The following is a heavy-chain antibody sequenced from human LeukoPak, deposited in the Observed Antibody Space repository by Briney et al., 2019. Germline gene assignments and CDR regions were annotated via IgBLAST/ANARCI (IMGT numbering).Heavy chain of an antibody. CDR3: ARDTVGYAFDI. J-gene: IGHJ3*02. CDR1: GFTFSSCG. CDR2: IWYDGSNK. V-gene: IGHV3-33*01. D-gene: IGHD1-26*01. Sequence: GRSLRLSCAASGFTFSSCGMHWVRQAPGKGLEWVAVIWYDGSNKYYADSVKGRFTISRDNSKNTLYLQMNSLRAEDTAVYYCARDTVGYAFDIWGQGTMVTVSS.